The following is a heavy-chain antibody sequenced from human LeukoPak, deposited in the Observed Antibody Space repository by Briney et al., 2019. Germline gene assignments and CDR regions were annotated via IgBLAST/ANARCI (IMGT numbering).Heavy chain of an antibody. V-gene: IGHV1-69*13. J-gene: IGHJ6*02. CDR3: ARDDPRGQWLVPYYYYYGMDV. CDR1: GDTFSSYA. CDR2: IIPIFGTA. D-gene: IGHD6-19*01. Sequence: GASVKVSCKASGDTFSSYAISWVRQAPGQGLEWMGGIIPIFGTANYAQKFQGRVTITADESTSTAYMELSSLRSEDTAVYYCARDDPRGQWLVPYYYYYGMDVWGQGTTVTVSS.